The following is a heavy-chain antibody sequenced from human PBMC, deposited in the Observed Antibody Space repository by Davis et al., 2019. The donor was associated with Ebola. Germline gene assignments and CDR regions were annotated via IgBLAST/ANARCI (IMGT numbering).Heavy chain of an antibody. D-gene: IGHD3-22*01. CDR1: GFSITTYP. J-gene: IGHJ4*02. CDR3: ARELSAFSGYYV. Sequence: GESLKISCAASGFSITTYPMNWVRQAPGKGLEWVSTYGTSADTYYADSVKGRFTISRDNSKNTLYLQMNDLRAEDTAVYYCARELSAFSGYYVWGQGTLVTVSS. V-gene: IGHV3-23*01. CDR2: GTSADT.